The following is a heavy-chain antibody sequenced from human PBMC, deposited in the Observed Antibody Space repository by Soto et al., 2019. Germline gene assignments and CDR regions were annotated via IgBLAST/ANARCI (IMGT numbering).Heavy chain of an antibody. CDR3: ARSLLGVPAANENWFDP. D-gene: IGHD2-2*01. V-gene: IGHV1-2*04. CDR2: INPNSGGT. J-gene: IGHJ5*02. Sequence: QVPLVQSGAEVKKPGASVKVSCKASGYTFTGYYMHWVRQAPGQGLEWMGWINPNSGGTNYAQKFQGWVTMTRDTSISTAYMELSRLRSDDTAVYYCARSLLGVPAANENWFDPWGQGTLVTVSS. CDR1: GYTFTGYY.